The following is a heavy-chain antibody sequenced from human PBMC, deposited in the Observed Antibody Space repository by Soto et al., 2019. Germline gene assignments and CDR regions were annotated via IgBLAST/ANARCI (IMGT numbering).Heavy chain of an antibody. J-gene: IGHJ6*03. CDR1: GLTFSSYA. Sequence: ESGGGLVQPGGSLRLSCAASGLTFSSYAMHWVRQAPGKGLEYVSVISGNGGRTYYANSVKGRFTISGDNSKNTLYLQMGSLRAEDMAVYYCARSYCSTASCVTFYYYMDVWGKGTTVTVSS. CDR3: ARSYCSTASCVTFYYYMDV. V-gene: IGHV3-64*01. D-gene: IGHD2-15*01. CDR2: ISGNGGRT.